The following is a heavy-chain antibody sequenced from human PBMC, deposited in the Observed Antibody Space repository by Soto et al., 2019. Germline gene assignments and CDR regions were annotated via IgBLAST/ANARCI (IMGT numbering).Heavy chain of an antibody. CDR1: GGSISSSSYY. D-gene: IGHD6-19*01. J-gene: IGHJ3*02. Sequence: QLQLQESGPGLVKPSETLSLTCTVSGGSISSSSYYWGWIRQPPGKGLEWIGSIYYSGSTYYNPSLERRVTLSGYTSNNQYSLKLSSVTAAATAVPYCASVIVLAVAGMIHDAFDIWGQGTMVTVSS. CDR2: IYYSGST. V-gene: IGHV4-39*01. CDR3: ASVIVLAVAGMIHDAFDI.